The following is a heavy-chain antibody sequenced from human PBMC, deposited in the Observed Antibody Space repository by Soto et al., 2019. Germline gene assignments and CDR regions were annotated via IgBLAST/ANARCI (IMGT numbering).Heavy chain of an antibody. CDR2: FDPEDGET. CDR3: ATAKGWDDFWSGYYYGMDV. CDR1: GYTLTELS. D-gene: IGHD3-3*01. V-gene: IGHV1-24*01. J-gene: IGHJ6*02. Sequence: QVQLVQSGAEVKKPGASVKVSCKVSGYTLTELSMHWVRQAPGKGLEWMGGFDPEDGETIYAQKFQGRVTMTEDTSTDTAYMELSSLRSEDTAVYYCATAKGWDDFWSGYYYGMDVWGQGTTVTVSS.